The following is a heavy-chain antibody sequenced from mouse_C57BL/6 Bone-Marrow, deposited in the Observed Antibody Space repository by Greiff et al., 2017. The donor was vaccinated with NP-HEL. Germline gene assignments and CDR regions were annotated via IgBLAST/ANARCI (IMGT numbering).Heavy chain of an antibody. J-gene: IGHJ4*01. Sequence: EVKVVESGGGLVKPGGSLKLSCAASGFTFSSYAMSWVRQTPEKRLEWVATISDGGSYTYYPDNVKGRFTISRDNAKNNLYLQMSHLKSEDTAMYYCARDQEVTTVVGAMDYWGQGTSVTVSS. V-gene: IGHV5-4*01. CDR3: ARDQEVTTVVGAMDY. D-gene: IGHD1-1*01. CDR2: ISDGGSYT. CDR1: GFTFSSYA.